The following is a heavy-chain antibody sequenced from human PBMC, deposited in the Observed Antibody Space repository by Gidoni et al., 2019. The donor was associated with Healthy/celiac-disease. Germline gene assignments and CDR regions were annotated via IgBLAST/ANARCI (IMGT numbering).Heavy chain of an antibody. J-gene: IGHJ4*02. Sequence: EVQLVESGGGLVKPGGSLRLSCAASGFTFSSYSMNWVRQAPGKGLEWVSSISSSSSYIYYADSVKGRFTISRDNAKNSLYLQMNSLRAEDTAVYYCASYTRHIVVVTEDYWGQGTLVTVSS. V-gene: IGHV3-21*01. CDR2: ISSSSSYI. CDR3: ASYTRHIVVVTEDY. CDR1: GFTFSSYS. D-gene: IGHD2-21*02.